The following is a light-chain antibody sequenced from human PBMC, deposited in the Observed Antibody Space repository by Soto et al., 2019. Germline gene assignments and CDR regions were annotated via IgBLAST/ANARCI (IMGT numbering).Light chain of an antibody. CDR2: GAS. V-gene: IGKV3-20*01. CDR1: QSISSNY. Sequence: EIVLTQSPGTLSLSPGERATLSCRASQSISSNYLAWYQQKPGQAPGLLIYGASSRAPGIPDRFSGSGSGTTFTLTISRLEPEDFAVYYCQRYGRSPPITFGQGTRLEIK. CDR3: QRYGRSPPIT. J-gene: IGKJ5*01.